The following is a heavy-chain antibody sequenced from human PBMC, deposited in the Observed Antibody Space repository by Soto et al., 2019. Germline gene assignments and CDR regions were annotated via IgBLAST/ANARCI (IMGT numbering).Heavy chain of an antibody. J-gene: IGHJ4*02. CDR1: GFIFDDYA. D-gene: IGHD2-2*01. Sequence: GGSLRLSCAASGFIFDDYAMHWVRQAPGKGLEWVSGISWNSDTITYADSVKGRFTISRDNAKNSLYLQMNSLRADDTALYYCAKDQRQRQLLTGFDYWGQGTLVTVSS. CDR3: AKDQRQRQLLTGFDY. V-gene: IGHV3-9*01. CDR2: ISWNSDTI.